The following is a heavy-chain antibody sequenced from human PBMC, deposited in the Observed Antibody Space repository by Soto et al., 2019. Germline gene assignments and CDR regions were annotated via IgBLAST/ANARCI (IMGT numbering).Heavy chain of an antibody. J-gene: IGHJ5*02. CDR1: GFTFSSYA. V-gene: IGHV3-30-3*01. CDR2: ISYDGSNK. Sequence: GGSLRLSCAASGFTFSSYAMHWVRQAPGKGLEWVAVISYDGSNKYYADSVKGRFTISRDNSKNTLYLQMNSLRAEGTAVYYCARAYLDIVVVVAATPVCLDPWGQGTLVTVSS. CDR3: ARAYLDIVVVVAATPVCLDP. D-gene: IGHD2-15*01.